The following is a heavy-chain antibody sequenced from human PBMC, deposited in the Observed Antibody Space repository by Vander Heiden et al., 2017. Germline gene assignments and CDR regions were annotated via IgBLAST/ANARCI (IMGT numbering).Heavy chain of an antibody. J-gene: IGHJ4*02. D-gene: IGHD3-10*01. CDR2: IYPGDSET. CDR3: ARCMVRGVADY. Sequence: EVQLVQPGAEVKKPGESLKISCKGAGYSFTSYWIGWVRQMPGKGLEWMGIIYPGDSETRYSPSFQGQVTSAADKSISTAYLQWSSMKASDTAMYYCARCMVRGVADYWGQGTLVTVSS. V-gene: IGHV5-51*03. CDR1: GYSFTSYW.